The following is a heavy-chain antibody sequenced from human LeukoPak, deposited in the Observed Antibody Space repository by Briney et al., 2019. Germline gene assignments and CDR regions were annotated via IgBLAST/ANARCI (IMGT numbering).Heavy chain of an antibody. V-gene: IGHV4-31*03. J-gene: IGHJ4*02. D-gene: IGHD3-10*01. CDR1: GGSISSGGYY. CDR3: ARGGITMVRGVTTPLDY. CDR2: IYYSGST. Sequence: SQTLSLTCTVSGGSISSGGYYWSWIRQHPGKGLEWIGYIYYSGSTYYNPSLKSRVTISVDTSKNQFSLKLSSVTAADTAVYYCARGGITMVRGVTTPLDYWGQGTLVTVSS.